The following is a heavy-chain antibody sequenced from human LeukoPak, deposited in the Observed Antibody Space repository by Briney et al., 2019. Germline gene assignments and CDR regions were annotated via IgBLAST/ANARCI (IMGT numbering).Heavy chain of an antibody. J-gene: IGHJ3*02. Sequence: PSETLSLTCRVSGASINSGSNYWGWIRQPPGKTLEWIGHIYSSGSTYYNPSLKSRVIIMIDTPKNHFSLTLGSVTAADTAVYYCARSDGYGLVGIWGQGTMVTVSS. CDR2: IYSSGST. CDR1: GASINSGSNY. D-gene: IGHD5-18*01. V-gene: IGHV4-39*07. CDR3: ARSDGYGLVGI.